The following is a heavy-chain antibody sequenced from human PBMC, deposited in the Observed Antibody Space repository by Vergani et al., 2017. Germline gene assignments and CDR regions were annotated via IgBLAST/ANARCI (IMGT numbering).Heavy chain of an antibody. J-gene: IGHJ6*03. CDR1: GGSVSSGSYY. Sequence: QVQLQESGPGLVKPSETLSLTCTVSGGSVSSGSYYWSWIRQPAGKGLEWIGYIYYSGSTNYNPSLKSRVTISVDTSKNQFSLKLSSVTAADTAVYYCAVSYYYYYMDVWGKGP. CDR3: AVSYYYYYMDV. CDR2: IYYSGST. V-gene: IGHV4-61*10.